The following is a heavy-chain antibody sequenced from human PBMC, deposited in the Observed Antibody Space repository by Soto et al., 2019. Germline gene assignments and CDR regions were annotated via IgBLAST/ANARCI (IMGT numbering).Heavy chain of an antibody. Sequence: PWETLSLTCTVSSGTISGRSHYWAWIRQPPGKGLEWIGVIDDSGSTHYSESLKSRVTISVDTSKNQFSLKVSSVTATDTAVYYCARQGRNTRIVLIKHYATDFWGQGTAVTVSS. V-gene: IGHV4-39*01. J-gene: IGHJ6*02. D-gene: IGHD1-1*01. CDR2: IDDSGST. CDR3: ARQGRNTRIVLIKHYATDF. CDR1: SGTISGRSHY.